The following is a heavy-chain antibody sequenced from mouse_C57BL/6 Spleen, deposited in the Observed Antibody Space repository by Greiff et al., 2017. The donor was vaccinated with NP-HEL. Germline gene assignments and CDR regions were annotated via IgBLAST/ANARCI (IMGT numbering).Heavy chain of an antibody. J-gene: IGHJ4*01. D-gene: IGHD1-1*01. CDR3: AKTPSITTVDDYAMDY. V-gene: IGHV2-5*01. Sequence: QVQLKQSGPGLVQPSQSLSITCTVSGFSLTSYGVHWVRQSPGKGLEWLGVIWRGGSTDYNAAFMSRLSITKDNSKSQVFFKMNSLQADDTAIYYCAKTPSITTVDDYAMDYWGQGTSVTVSS. CDR1: GFSLTSYG. CDR2: IWRGGST.